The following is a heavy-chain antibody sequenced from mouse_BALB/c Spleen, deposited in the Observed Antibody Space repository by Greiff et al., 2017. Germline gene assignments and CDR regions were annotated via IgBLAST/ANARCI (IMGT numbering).Heavy chain of an antibody. CDR2: IYPYNGGT. V-gene: IGHV1S29*02. CDR3: ARGGSSPGAY. Sequence: EVKLLESGPELVKPGASVKISCKASGYTFPDYTMHWVKQSHGKSLEWIGYIYPYNGGTGYNQKFKSKATLTVDNSSSTAYMELRSLTSEDSAVYYCARGGSSPGAYWGQGTLVTVSA. CDR1: GYTFPDYT. J-gene: IGHJ3*01. D-gene: IGHD1-1*01.